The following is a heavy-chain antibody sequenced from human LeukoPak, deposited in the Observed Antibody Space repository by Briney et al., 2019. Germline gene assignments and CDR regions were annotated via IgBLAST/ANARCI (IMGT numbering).Heavy chain of an antibody. J-gene: IGHJ4*02. V-gene: IGHV1-2*02. D-gene: IGHD3-3*01. CDR3: ASGGITIFGVVIPNPDY. CDR1: GYTFTGYY. CDR2: ISPNSGGT. Sequence: ASVKVSCKASGYTFTGYYMHWVRQAPGQGLEWMGWISPNSGGTNYAQKFQGRVTMTRDTSISTAYMELSRLRSDDTAVYYCASGGITIFGVVIPNPDYWGQGTLVTVSS.